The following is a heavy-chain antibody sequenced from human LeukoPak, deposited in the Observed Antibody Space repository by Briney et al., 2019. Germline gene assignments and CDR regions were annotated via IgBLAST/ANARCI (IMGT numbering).Heavy chain of an antibody. CDR2: ISGSGGST. Sequence: GGSLRLSCAASGFTVSSNYMSWVRQAPGKGLEWVSAISGSGGSTYYADSVKGRFTISRDNSKNTLYLQMNSLRAEDTAVYYCAKDASGTSWTDAFDIWGQGTMVTVSS. D-gene: IGHD2-2*01. J-gene: IGHJ3*02. V-gene: IGHV3-23*01. CDR1: GFTVSSNY. CDR3: AKDASGTSWTDAFDI.